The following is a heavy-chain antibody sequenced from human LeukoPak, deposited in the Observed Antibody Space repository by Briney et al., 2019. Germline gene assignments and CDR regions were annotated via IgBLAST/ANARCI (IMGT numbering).Heavy chain of an antibody. CDR2: INPNSGGT. J-gene: IGHJ6*02. CDR3: ARGLLWFGELGVGGLDV. D-gene: IGHD3-10*01. CDR1: GYTFTGYY. V-gene: IGHV1-2*02. Sequence: ASVKVSCKASGYTFTGYYMHWVRQAPGQGLEWMGWINPNSGGTNYAQKFQGRVTMTRDTSISTAYMELSRLRSDDTAVYYCARGLLWFGELGVGGLDVWGQGIRLTVSS.